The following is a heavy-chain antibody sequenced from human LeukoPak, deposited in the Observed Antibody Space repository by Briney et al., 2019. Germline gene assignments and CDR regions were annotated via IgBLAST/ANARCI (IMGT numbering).Heavy chain of an antibody. J-gene: IGHJ4*02. CDR3: ARLGDYDSSGYADY. CDR1: GGSISSYY. CDR2: IYYSGST. D-gene: IGHD3-22*01. Sequence: SETLSLTCTVSGGSISSYYWSWIRQPPGKGLEWIGYIYYSGSTNYNPSLKSRVTISVDTSKNQFSLKLSSVTAADTAVYYCARLGDYDSSGYADYWGQGTLVTVSS. V-gene: IGHV4-59*01.